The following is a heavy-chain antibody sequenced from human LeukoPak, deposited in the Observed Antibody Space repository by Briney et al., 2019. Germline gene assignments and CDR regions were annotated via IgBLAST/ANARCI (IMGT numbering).Heavy chain of an antibody. CDR3: ATDGGSGDYHNWFDP. J-gene: IGHJ5*02. V-gene: IGHV1-24*01. Sequence: ASVKVSCKILGHSLSATSMHWVRQAPGKGLQWMGGVDPETGETVYAQNVQGRVTMTDDTSTDTAYMELSSLTSDDTAIYYCATDGGSGDYHNWFDPWGQGTLVTVSS. CDR2: VDPETGET. CDR1: GHSLSATS. D-gene: IGHD3-22*01.